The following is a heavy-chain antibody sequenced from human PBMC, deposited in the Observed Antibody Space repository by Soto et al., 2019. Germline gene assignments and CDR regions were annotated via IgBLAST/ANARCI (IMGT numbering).Heavy chain of an antibody. J-gene: IGHJ4*02. D-gene: IGHD2-2*01. CDR1: AGTFSSYA. CDR3: SRVSPAHCISTRCYAGSVRGSDY. V-gene: IGHV1-69*13. CDR2: IIPIFGTA. Sequence: SVKGSCKASAGTFSSYAISWVRQAPGQGLEWMGGIIPIFGTANYAQKFQGRVTITADESASTAYMELSSLRSEDTAVYYCSRVSPAHCISTRCYAGSVRGSDYWGQG.